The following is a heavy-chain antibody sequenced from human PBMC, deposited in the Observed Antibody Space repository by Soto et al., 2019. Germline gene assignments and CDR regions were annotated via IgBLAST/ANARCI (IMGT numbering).Heavy chain of an antibody. J-gene: IGHJ3*02. CDR1: GGSISIYY. V-gene: IGHV4-59*01. CDR3: ARLDADYYDSSGYYVPLLDI. D-gene: IGHD3-22*01. CDR2: IYYSGST. Sequence: TLSLTCTVSGGSISIYYWSWIRQRPGKGLEWIGYIYYSGSTNYNPSLKSRVTISVDTSKNQFSLKLSSVTAADTAVYYCARLDADYYDSSGYYVPLLDIWGQGTMVTVSS.